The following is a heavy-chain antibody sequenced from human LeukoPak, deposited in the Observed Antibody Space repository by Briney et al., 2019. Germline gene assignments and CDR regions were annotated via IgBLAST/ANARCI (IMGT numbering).Heavy chain of an antibody. CDR2: INPNSGGT. CDR3: ARDQGAVAGTYYYYGMDV. CDR1: GGTFSSYA. V-gene: IGHV1-2*04. Sequence: GASVKVSCKASGGTFSSYAISWVRQAPGQGLEWMGWINPNSGGTNYAQKFQGWVTMTRDTSISTAYMELSRLRSDDTAVYYCARDQGAVAGTYYYYGMDVWGQGTTVTVSS. D-gene: IGHD6-19*01. J-gene: IGHJ6*02.